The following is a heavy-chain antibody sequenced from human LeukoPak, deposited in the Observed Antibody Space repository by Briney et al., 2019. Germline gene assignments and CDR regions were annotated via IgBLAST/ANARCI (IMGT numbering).Heavy chain of an antibody. CDR3: AKAAVYSSSWTPFDD. CDR1: GFTFSDYY. Sequence: KPGGSLRLPCAASGFTFSDYYMSWIRQAPGKGLEWVSYISGSGSTIYYADSVKGRFTMSRDNAKNSLYLQMNSLRAEDTAVYYCAKAAVYSSSWTPFDDWGQGTLVTVSS. V-gene: IGHV3-11*04. CDR2: ISGSGSTI. J-gene: IGHJ4*02. D-gene: IGHD6-13*01.